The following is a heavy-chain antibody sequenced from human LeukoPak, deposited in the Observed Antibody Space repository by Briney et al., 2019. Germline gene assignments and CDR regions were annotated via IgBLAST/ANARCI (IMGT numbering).Heavy chain of an antibody. Sequence: GGSLRLSCAVSGFTFSSEAMGWVRQLPGGGLEWVSTISPAGGTTYYAESMKGRFTISRDNSKSTLYLQMNSLRVEDTAVYYCAGAVSGSFFEWGQGTLVTVSS. V-gene: IGHV3-23*01. CDR3: AGAVSGSFFE. CDR2: ISPAGGTT. J-gene: IGHJ4*02. CDR1: GFTFSSEA. D-gene: IGHD1-26*01.